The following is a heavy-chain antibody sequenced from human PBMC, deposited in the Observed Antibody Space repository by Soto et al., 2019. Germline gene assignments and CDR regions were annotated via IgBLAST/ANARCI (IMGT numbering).Heavy chain of an antibody. CDR3: ARQVPAAIRLGWFDP. J-gene: IGHJ5*02. CDR2: IYYSGST. D-gene: IGHD2-2*02. CDR1: GGSISRSTYY. Sequence: LSLTCTVSGGSISRSTYYWGWIRQPPGKGLEWIGSIYYSGSTYYRPSLKSRVTIPVDTSKNQFSLKLSSVTAADTAVYYCARQVPAAIRLGWFDPWGQGTLVTAPQ. V-gene: IGHV4-39*01.